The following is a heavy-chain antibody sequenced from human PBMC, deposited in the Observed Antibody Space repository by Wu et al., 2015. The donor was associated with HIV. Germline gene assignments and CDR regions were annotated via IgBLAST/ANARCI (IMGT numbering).Heavy chain of an antibody. J-gene: IGHJ3*02. D-gene: IGHD6-19*01. V-gene: IGHV1-46*03. CDR3: TRGRRLIRGAFDI. CDR2: IYPPDGST. Sequence: QVQLVQSGAEVKKPGASVKIPCKASGYTFTNYYIHWVRQAPGQRLEWMGLIYPPDGSTSYPQNFQGGVTMTRDTSTSTVYMELTSLRFEDTAIYYCTRGRRLIRGAFDIWGQGTTVIVSS. CDR1: GYTFTNYY.